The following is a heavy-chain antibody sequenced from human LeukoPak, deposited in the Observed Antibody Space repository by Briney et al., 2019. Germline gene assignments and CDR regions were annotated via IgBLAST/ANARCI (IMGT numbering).Heavy chain of an antibody. J-gene: IGHJ4*02. CDR1: GGSISSSSYY. V-gene: IGHV4-61*05. Sequence: SETLSLTCTVSGGSISSSSYYWSWIRQPPGKGLEWIGYIYYSGSTNYNPSLKSRVNISVDTSKNQFSLKLSSVTAADTAVYYCARHGPFYIAVAGPVDYWGQGTLVTVSS. CDR2: IYYSGST. D-gene: IGHD6-19*01. CDR3: ARHGPFYIAVAGPVDY.